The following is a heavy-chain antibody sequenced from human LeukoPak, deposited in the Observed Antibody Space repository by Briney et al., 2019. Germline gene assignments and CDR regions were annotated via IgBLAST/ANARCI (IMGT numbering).Heavy chain of an antibody. CDR1: GGSISSSSYY. Sequence: PSETLSLTCTVSGGSISSSSYYWGWIRQPPGKGLEWIGEINHSGSTNYNPSLKSRVTISVDTSKNQFSLKLSSVTAADTAVYYCARRRTGYSSSWPFDYWGQGTLVTVSS. D-gene: IGHD6-13*01. CDR2: INHSGST. CDR3: ARRRTGYSSSWPFDY. J-gene: IGHJ4*02. V-gene: IGHV4-39*07.